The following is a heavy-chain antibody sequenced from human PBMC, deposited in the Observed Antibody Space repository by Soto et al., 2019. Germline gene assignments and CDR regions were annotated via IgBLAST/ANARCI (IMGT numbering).Heavy chain of an antibody. J-gene: IGHJ4*02. V-gene: IGHV3-23*01. CDR1: RFTFSTYA. CDR3: AKDPRSWAHYEPKDY. Sequence: GGSLRLSCAASRFTFSTYAMNWVRQAPGKGLEWVSGISESGDSTYYADSVKGRFTILRDNSKNTLYLEMNSLRAEDTAIYYCAKDPRSWAHYEPKDYWGQGTLVTVSS. CDR2: ISESGDST. D-gene: IGHD3-22*01.